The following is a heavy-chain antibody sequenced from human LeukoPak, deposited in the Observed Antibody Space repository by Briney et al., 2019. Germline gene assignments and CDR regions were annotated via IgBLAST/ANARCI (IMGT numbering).Heavy chain of an antibody. J-gene: IGHJ4*02. V-gene: IGHV3-33*01. CDR3: ARGGCRSSSCYDY. CDR2: IWYDGSNK. D-gene: IGHD2-2*01. CDR1: GFTFRSYG. Sequence: GGSLILSCGASGFTFRSYGMHWVRQAPGKGLEWVAIIWYDGSNKYYADSVKGRFTISRDNSKNTVSLQMSSLRADDTAVYYCARGGCRSSSCYDYWGQGTLVTVSS.